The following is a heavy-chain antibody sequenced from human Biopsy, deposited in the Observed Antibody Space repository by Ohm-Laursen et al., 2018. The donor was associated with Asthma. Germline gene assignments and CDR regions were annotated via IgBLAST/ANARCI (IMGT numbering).Heavy chain of an antibody. CDR3: ARGDSSNWSHYYFDY. V-gene: IGHV3-53*01. Sequence: LSCAASGFAVSRDYMFWVRKAPGKGLEWVSVIYSGGTSHTADSVRGRFTISRDYSKNTLYLQMHSLRAEDTAVYYCARGDSSNWSHYYFDYWGQGTLVTVSS. D-gene: IGHD3-22*01. CDR1: GFAVSRDY. CDR2: IYSGGTS. J-gene: IGHJ4*02.